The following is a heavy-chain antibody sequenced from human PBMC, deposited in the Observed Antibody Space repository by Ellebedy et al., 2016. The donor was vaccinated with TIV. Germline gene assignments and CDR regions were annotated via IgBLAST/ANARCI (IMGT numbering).Heavy chain of an antibody. V-gene: IGHV1-69*13. CDR1: GGTFSTYA. J-gene: IGHJ6*02. Sequence: ASVKVSCKAFGGTFSTYALNWVRQAPGQGLEWMGGITPLFGTTDYAQKFQGRVTITADESTGTAYMELSSLRYEDTAVYYCARGAVDYGDDETESDYYGMDVWGQGTTVTVSS. D-gene: IGHD4-17*01. CDR2: ITPLFGTT. CDR3: ARGAVDYGDDETESDYYGMDV.